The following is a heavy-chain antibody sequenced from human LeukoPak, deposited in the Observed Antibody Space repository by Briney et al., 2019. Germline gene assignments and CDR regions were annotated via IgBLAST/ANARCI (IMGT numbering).Heavy chain of an antibody. CDR3: ARETPSSGYSYGPTYYYGMDV. V-gene: IGHV1-46*01. CDR2: INPSGGST. CDR1: GYTFTSYY. D-gene: IGHD5-18*01. J-gene: IGHJ6*02. Sequence: ASVKVSCKASGYTFTSYYMHWVRQAPGQGLEWMGIINPSGGSTSYAQKFQGRVTMTRDTSTSTVYMELSSLRSEDTAVYYCARETPSSGYSYGPTYYYGMDVWGQGTTVTVSS.